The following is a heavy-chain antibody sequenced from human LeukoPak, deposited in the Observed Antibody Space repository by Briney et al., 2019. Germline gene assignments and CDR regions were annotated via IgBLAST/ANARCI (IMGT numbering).Heavy chain of an antibody. CDR1: SGSISGYF. D-gene: IGHD6-19*01. V-gene: IGHV4-59*08. CDR3: ARQYYTSGPPRVFDY. CDR2: IYYSGGT. J-gene: IGHJ4*02. Sequence: SETLSLTCTVSSGSISGYFRSWIRQPPGKGLEWIGYIYYSGGTSYDPSLKSRVTISLDTSKNQFSLKLSSVTAADTAVYYCARQYYTSGPPRVFDYWGQGTLVTVSS.